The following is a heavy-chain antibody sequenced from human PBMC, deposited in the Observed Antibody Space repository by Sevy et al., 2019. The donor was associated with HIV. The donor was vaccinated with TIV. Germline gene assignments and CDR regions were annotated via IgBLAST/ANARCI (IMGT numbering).Heavy chain of an antibody. CDR2: IRSEAYGGTT. Sequence: GGSLRLSCAGSGFTFGDYAMNWYRQAPGKGLEWVGFIRSEAYGGTTKNAASLKGRFTISRDDSKNTAYLEMSSLKIEDTAVYYCTRDRDFMDYYSGSGSFGAFDIWGQGTMVTVSS. D-gene: IGHD3-10*01. V-gene: IGHV3-49*03. CDR3: TRDRDFMDYYSGSGSFGAFDI. J-gene: IGHJ3*02. CDR1: GFTFGDYA.